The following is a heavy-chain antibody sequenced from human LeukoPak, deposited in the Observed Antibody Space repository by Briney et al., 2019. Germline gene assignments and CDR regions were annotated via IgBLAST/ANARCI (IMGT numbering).Heavy chain of an antibody. D-gene: IGHD6-19*01. V-gene: IGHV3-23*01. J-gene: IGHJ4*02. CDR2: ISGSGGST. CDR1: GFTFSSYA. CDR3: AKDDGYSSHGYYFDY. Sequence: GGSLRLSCAASGFTFSSYAMSWVRQAPGKGLEWVSAISGSGGSTYYADSVKGRFTISRDNSKNTLYLQMNSLRAEDTAVYYCAKDDGYSSHGYYFDYWGQGTLVTVSS.